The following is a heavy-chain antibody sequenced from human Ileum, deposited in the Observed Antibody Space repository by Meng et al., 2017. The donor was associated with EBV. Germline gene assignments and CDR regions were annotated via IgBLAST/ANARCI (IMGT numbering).Heavy chain of an antibody. Sequence: LELQESGPVLVGPSETLSLTCRVSGDSMSSSNYYWGWIRQSPGKALECIGTIFYRGNTFYNPSLKTRLTISVDTSKNEFSLNLKSVTAADTAVYYCVSAYDYGDYEAFAYWGLGSLVTVSS. CDR3: VSAYDYGDYEAFAY. V-gene: IGHV4-39*07. D-gene: IGHD4-17*01. CDR1: GDSMSSSNYY. CDR2: IFYRGNT. J-gene: IGHJ4*02.